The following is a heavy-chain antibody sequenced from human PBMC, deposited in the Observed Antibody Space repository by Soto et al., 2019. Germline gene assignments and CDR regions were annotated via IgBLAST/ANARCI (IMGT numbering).Heavy chain of an antibody. J-gene: IGHJ3*02. V-gene: IGHV1-69*13. CDR2: ISAIFGKA. CDR1: GYTFTSYG. CDR3: ARGMVVVIYDAFDI. D-gene: IGHD3-22*01. Sequence: ASVKVSCKASGYTFTSYGISWVRQAPGQGLEWMGGISAIFGKANYAQKFQGRVTITADESTSTAYMELSSLRSEDTAVYYCARGMVVVIYDAFDIWGQGTMVTVSS.